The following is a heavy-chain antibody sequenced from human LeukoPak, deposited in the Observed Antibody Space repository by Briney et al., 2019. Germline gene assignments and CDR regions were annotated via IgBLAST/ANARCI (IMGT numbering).Heavy chain of an antibody. CDR2: IYSGGST. V-gene: IGHV3-53*01. CDR3: ARDTDGDYYYYYGMDV. Sequence: GGSLRLSCAASGFTVSSNYMSWVRQAPGKGLEWVSVIYSGGSTYYADSVKGRFTISRDNSKNTLYLQMNSLRAEDTAVYYCARDTDGDYYYYYGMDVWAKGPRSPSP. J-gene: IGHJ6*02. D-gene: IGHD4-17*01. CDR1: GFTVSSNY.